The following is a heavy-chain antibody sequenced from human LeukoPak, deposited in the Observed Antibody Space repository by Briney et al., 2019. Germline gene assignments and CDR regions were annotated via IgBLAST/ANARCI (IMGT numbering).Heavy chain of an antibody. CDR3: ARLRGAGSSYFDL. J-gene: IGHJ2*01. Sequence: PSETLSLTCTVSGGSISSGSYYWSWIRRPAGKGLEWIGRIYTSGSTNYNPSLKSRVTISVDTSKNQFSLKLTSVTAADTAVYYCARLRGAGSSYFDLWGRGTLVTVSS. D-gene: IGHD3-10*01. CDR2: IYTSGST. V-gene: IGHV4-61*02. CDR1: GGSISSGSYY.